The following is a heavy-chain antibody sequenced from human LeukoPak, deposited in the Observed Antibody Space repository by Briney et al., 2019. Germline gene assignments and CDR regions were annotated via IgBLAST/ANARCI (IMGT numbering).Heavy chain of an antibody. J-gene: IGHJ4*02. CDR2: ISGSGGST. V-gene: IGHV3-23*01. CDR3: AKDFAPGSSRADPFDY. D-gene: IGHD2-15*01. CDR1: GFTFSSYA. Sequence: GGSLRLSCAASGFTFSSYAMSWVRQAPGKGLEWVSAISGSGGSTYYADSVKGRFTISRDNSKNTLYLQMNSLRAEDTAVYYCAKDFAPGSSRADPFDYWGQGTLVTVSS.